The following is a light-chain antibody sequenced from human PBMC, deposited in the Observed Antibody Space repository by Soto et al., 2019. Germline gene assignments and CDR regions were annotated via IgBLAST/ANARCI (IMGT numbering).Light chain of an antibody. V-gene: IGKV3-15*01. CDR1: RSITSN. CDR3: QQYNYWPLT. J-gene: IGKJ4*01. CDR2: GAS. Sequence: EEVMTQSPATLSVSPGERATLSCWASRSITSNLAWYQQKPGQAPRLLIYGASTRAPGIPARFSGSGSGTQFTLTISSLLSADFAVYYCQQYNYWPLTCGGGTKVEIK.